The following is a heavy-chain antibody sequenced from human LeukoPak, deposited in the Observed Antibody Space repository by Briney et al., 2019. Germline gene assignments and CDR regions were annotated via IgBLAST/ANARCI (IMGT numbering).Heavy chain of an antibody. CDR2: IYPGDSDT. CDR3: ARTNHYDSSGYYSGLGAFDI. V-gene: IGHV5-51*01. J-gene: IGHJ3*02. D-gene: IGHD3-22*01. CDR1: GYSFTSYW. Sequence: GESLKISCKGSGYSFTSYWIGWVRRMPGKGLEWMGIIYPGDSDTRYSPSFQGQVTISADKSISTAYLQWSSLKASDTAMYYCARTNHYDSSGYYSGLGAFDIWGQGTMVTVSS.